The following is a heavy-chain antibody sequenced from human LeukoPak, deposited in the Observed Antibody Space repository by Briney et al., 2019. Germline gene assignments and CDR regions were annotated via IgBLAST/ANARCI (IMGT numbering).Heavy chain of an antibody. CDR2: IYYSGIT. Sequence: SETLSLTCTVSGGSLSTSNYYWSWIRQPPGKGLEWIGYIYYSGITYYNPSLRSRVIISIDTSKNQFSLKLNSVTAADTAVYYCASRGYSSSSIDYWGQGTLVTVSS. J-gene: IGHJ4*02. CDR1: GGSLSTSNYY. V-gene: IGHV4-30-4*01. CDR3: ASRGYSSSSIDY. D-gene: IGHD6-6*01.